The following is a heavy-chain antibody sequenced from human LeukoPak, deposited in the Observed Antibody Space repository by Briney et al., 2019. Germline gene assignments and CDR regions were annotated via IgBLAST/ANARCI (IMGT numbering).Heavy chain of an antibody. CDR2: ISTSSTYI. CDR1: GFTFSTYT. CDR3: ARGGDFWSGRPPIDY. D-gene: IGHD3-3*01. Sequence: GGSLRLSFAASGFTFSTYTMNWVRQAPGKGLEWVSSISTSSTYIYYADSVKGRFTISRDNDKNSLYLQMNSLRSEDTAVYYCARGGDFWSGRPPIDYWGQGTLVTVSS. J-gene: IGHJ4*02. V-gene: IGHV3-21*04.